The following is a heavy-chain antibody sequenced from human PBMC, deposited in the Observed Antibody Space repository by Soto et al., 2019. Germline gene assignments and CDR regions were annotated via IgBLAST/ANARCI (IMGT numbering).Heavy chain of an antibody. CDR1: GYTFNSYG. CDR2: ISAYNGDT. Sequence: ASVKVSCKASGYTFNSYGVSWVRQAPGQGLEWMGWISAYNGDTNYGQKVQGRVSLTTDTSTSTAYMELRSLRSDDTAVYYCARTRIETRPYYEMDFWGQGTAVTVSS. J-gene: IGHJ6*02. D-gene: IGHD6-6*01. V-gene: IGHV1-18*01. CDR3: ARTRIETRPYYEMDF.